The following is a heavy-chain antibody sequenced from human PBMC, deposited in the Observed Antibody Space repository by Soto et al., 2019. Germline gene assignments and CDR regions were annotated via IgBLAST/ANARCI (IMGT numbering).Heavy chain of an antibody. CDR2: ISAYNGNT. V-gene: IGHV1-18*01. Sequence: QVQLVQYGAEVKKPGASVKVSCKASGYTFTSYGISWVRQAPGQGLEWMGWISAYNGNTNYAQKLQGRVTMTTDTTTNTAYMELRSLRSDDTAVYYCARCSGSPNRYNYYYGMDVWGQGTTVTVSS. CDR1: GYTFTSYG. D-gene: IGHD3-10*02. CDR3: ARCSGSPNRYNYYYGMDV. J-gene: IGHJ6*02.